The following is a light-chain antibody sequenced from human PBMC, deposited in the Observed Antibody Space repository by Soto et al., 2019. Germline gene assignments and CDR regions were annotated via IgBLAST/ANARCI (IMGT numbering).Light chain of an antibody. CDR3: QQSYSSVRT. CDR2: SAS. CDR1: HTIDIY. V-gene: IGKV1-39*01. J-gene: IGKJ1*01. Sequence: DIQMTQSPSSLSASVGDRVTITCRSSHTIDIYLNWYQQKPGKAPKLLIHSASTVHSGVPSRFSGSRSGTDFTLTINSLQPEDFGTYYCQQSYSSVRTFGQGTKVEL.